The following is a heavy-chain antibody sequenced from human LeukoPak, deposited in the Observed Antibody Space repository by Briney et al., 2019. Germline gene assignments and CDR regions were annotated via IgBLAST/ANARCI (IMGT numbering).Heavy chain of an antibody. D-gene: IGHD6-19*01. Sequence: SETLSLTCAVYDESFSDYFWTWIRQPPGKGLEWIGEIVHSGSTNYNPSLKSRVTISADTSKNQFSLELSSVTAADTAVYYCARFPVAGLDYWGQGTLVTVSS. CDR2: IVHSGST. V-gene: IGHV4-34*12. CDR1: DESFSDYF. CDR3: ARFPVAGLDY. J-gene: IGHJ4*02.